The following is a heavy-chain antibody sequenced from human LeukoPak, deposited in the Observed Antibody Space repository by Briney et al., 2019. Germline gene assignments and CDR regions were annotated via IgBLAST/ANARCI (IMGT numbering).Heavy chain of an antibody. J-gene: IGHJ4*02. CDR2: ISYDGSNK. CDR1: GFTFSSYS. Sequence: GGSLRLSCAASGFTFSSYSMNWVRQAPGKGLEWVAVISYDGSNKYYADSVKGRFTISRDNSKNTLYLQMNSLRAEDTAVYYCARDLGNYVFDYWGQGTLVTVSS. CDR3: ARDLGNYVFDY. D-gene: IGHD4-11*01. V-gene: IGHV3-30*03.